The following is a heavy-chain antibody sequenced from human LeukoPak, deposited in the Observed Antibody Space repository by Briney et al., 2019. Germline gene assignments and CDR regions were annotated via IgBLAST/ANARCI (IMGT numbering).Heavy chain of an antibody. D-gene: IGHD3-10*01. CDR1: GFTFTRHG. Sequence: GWSLTLSCAASGFTFTRHGMHLVRQAPANGLEWVAVTSYDGSDKYYADSVRGRFTISRDNSNNTLYLQMDSLRTADTAVYYCAKHLVRVVIHDVFYIWGLGTRVTVSS. CDR2: TSYDGSDK. J-gene: IGHJ3*02. CDR3: AKHLVRVVIHDVFYI. V-gene: IGHV3-30*18.